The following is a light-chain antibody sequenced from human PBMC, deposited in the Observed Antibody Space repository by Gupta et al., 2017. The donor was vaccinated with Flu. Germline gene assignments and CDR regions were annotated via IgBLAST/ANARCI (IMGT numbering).Light chain of an antibody. CDR1: SAHSRYA. J-gene: IGLJ3*02. Sequence: QPVLPPSPSASASLGASVQFTCPLSSAHSRYASAWNQQQPEKGPRYLMEINSHGSHTQGGRTPDRFSGSSAGADRYLTISSQQSEDADDYYCQTGGASTWVFGGGTKLTVL. CDR2: INSHGSH. V-gene: IGLV4-69*01. CDR3: QTGGASTWV.